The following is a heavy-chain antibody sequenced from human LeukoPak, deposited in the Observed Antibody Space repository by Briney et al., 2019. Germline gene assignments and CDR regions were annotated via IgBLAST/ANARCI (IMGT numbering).Heavy chain of an antibody. CDR3: VKLGDTVGYSPIDY. Sequence: GASVKVSCKASGYSFTSYGISWVRPAPGQGLEWMGWISTYDGNTNYAQRVQDRLTMTTDSSTRTAYMKVRSQRPDDTGVYYCVKLGDTVGYSPIDYWGQGTLVSVCS. J-gene: IGHJ4*02. CDR1: GYSFTSYG. D-gene: IGHD3-16*01. CDR2: ISTYDGNT. V-gene: IGHV1-18*04.